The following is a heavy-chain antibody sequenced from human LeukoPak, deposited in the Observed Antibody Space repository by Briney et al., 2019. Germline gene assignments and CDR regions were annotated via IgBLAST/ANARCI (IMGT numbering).Heavy chain of an antibody. Sequence: PGGSLRLSCVASGFTFSSYSMNWVRQAPGKGLEWVSSFTSRSGSIYYADSVKGRFTISRDNAKNSLFLQMNSLRAEDTAVYYCAKDLPEGIAATLDAFDIWGQGTMVTVSS. V-gene: IGHV3-21*04. J-gene: IGHJ3*02. CDR3: AKDLPEGIAATLDAFDI. CDR2: FTSRSGSI. CDR1: GFTFSSYS. D-gene: IGHD6-13*01.